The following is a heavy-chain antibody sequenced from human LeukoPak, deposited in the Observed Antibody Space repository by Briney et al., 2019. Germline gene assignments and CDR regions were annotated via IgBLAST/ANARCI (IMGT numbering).Heavy chain of an antibody. CDR2: INHSGST. Sequence: PSETLSLTCAVYGGSFRGYYWSWIRQPPGKGLEWIGEINHSGSTNYNPSLKSRVTISVDTSKNQFSLKLSSVTAADTAVYYCARVIGRRLLSWGQGTLVTVSS. V-gene: IGHV4-34*01. D-gene: IGHD1-26*01. CDR3: ARVIGRRLLS. J-gene: IGHJ5*02. CDR1: GGSFRGYY.